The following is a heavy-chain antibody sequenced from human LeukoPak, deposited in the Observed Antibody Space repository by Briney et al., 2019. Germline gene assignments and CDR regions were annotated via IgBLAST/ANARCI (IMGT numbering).Heavy chain of an antibody. Sequence: SETLSLTCTVSGGSISSGSYYRSWIRQPAGKGLEWIGRIYTSGSTNYNPSLKSRVTISVDTSKNQFSLKLSSVTAADTAVYYCARNSGERLLDWFDPWGQGTLVTVSS. V-gene: IGHV4-61*02. CDR2: IYTSGST. CDR1: GGSISSGSYY. CDR3: ARNSGERLLDWFDP. D-gene: IGHD1-1*01. J-gene: IGHJ5*02.